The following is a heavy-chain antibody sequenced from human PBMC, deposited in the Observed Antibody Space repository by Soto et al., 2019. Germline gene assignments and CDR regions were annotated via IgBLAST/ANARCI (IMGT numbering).Heavy chain of an antibody. CDR3: ARVGYYDSRGYYPLDY. V-gene: IGHV3-33*01. Sequence: GSLRLSCAASGFTFSSYGMHWVRQAPGKGLEGVAVIWYDGSNKYYADSVKGRFTISRDNSKKTLYLQMNSLRAEDTAVYYCARVGYYDSRGYYPLDYWGQGPLVTVSS. CDR2: IWYDGSNK. J-gene: IGHJ4*02. CDR1: GFTFSSYG. D-gene: IGHD3-22*01.